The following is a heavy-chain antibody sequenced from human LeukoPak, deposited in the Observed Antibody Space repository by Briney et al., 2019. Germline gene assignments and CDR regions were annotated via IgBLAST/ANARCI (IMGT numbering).Heavy chain of an antibody. V-gene: IGHV4-39*01. CDR3: ARLRYLDRYHFDY. CDR2: IYYSGST. J-gene: IGHJ4*02. CDR1: GGSISSSSYY. D-gene: IGHD4-17*01. Sequence: SETLSLTCTVSGGSISSSSYYWGWIRQPPGKGLEWIGSIYYSGSTYYNPSLKSRVTISVDTSKNQFSLKLSSVTAADTAVYYCARLRYLDRYHFDYWGQGTLVTVSS.